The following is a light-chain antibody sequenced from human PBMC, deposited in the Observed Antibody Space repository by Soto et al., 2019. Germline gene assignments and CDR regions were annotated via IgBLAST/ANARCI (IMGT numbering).Light chain of an antibody. CDR1: QSLSSY. V-gene: IGKV1-5*01. Sequence: DIQMTQSPSTLSASVGDRVTITCRASQSLSSYLAWYQQKPGKAPNLLIYDASNLESGVPSRFSGSGSGTEFTLTISSLQHDDFATYYGQQYNSYPWTFGLGTRVEIK. J-gene: IGKJ1*01. CDR3: QQYNSYPWT. CDR2: DAS.